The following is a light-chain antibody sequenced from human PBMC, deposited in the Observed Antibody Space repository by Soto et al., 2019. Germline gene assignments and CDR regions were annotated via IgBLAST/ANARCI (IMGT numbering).Light chain of an antibody. Sequence: EIVLTQSPGTLSLSPGERATLSCRASQSVSSSYLAWYQQKPGQAPRLLIYGASSRATGIPDRFSGRGSGTDFTLTIRRLEPEDFAVYYCQQYGSSVTFGPGTKVDIK. CDR3: QQYGSSVT. V-gene: IGKV3-20*01. J-gene: IGKJ3*01. CDR2: GAS. CDR1: QSVSSSY.